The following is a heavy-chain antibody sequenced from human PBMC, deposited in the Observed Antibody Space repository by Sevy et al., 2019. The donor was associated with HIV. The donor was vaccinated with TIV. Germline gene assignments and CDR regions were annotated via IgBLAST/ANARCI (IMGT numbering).Heavy chain of an antibody. V-gene: IGHV3-21*01. CDR2: ISSSSSYI. CDR3: AREVVVVAARGANDAFDI. J-gene: IGHJ3*02. D-gene: IGHD2-15*01. Sequence: GGSLRLSCAASGFTFSSYSMNWVRQAPGKGLEWVSSISSSSSYIYYADSVKGGFTISRGNAKKSLYLQMNSLRAEDTAVYYCAREVVVVAARGANDAFDIWGQGTMVTVSS. CDR1: GFTFSSYS.